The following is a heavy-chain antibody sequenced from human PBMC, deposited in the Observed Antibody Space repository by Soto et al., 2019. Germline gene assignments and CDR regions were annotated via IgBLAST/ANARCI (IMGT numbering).Heavy chain of an antibody. D-gene: IGHD4-4*01. CDR2: IYNSGST. J-gene: IGHJ3*02. V-gene: IGHV4-31*03. CDR1: GGSISSDDYY. Sequence: QVQLQESGPGLVKPSQTLSLTCTVSGGSISSDDYYWSWIRQRPGRGLEWIGYIYNSGSTYYNPSLKSRTTISGDTSKNQISLKLSSVTDADTAIYYCATTRTETTYPFDIWGQGTMVTVSP. CDR3: ATTRTETTYPFDI.